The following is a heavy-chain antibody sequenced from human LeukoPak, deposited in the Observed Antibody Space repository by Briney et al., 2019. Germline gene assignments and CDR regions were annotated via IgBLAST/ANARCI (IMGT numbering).Heavy chain of an antibody. CDR2: IQYDGSKK. CDR3: AKCTAIVATRHYYYYMDV. Sequence: PGGSLRLSCVASGFTFSSNGMHWVRQAPGKGLEWVTFIQYDGSKKYYADSVKGRFTISRDNSKNTLYLQMNSLRAEDTAVYYCAKCTAIVATRHYYYYMDVWGKGTTVTVSS. J-gene: IGHJ6*03. D-gene: IGHD5-12*01. CDR1: GFTFSSNG. V-gene: IGHV3-30*02.